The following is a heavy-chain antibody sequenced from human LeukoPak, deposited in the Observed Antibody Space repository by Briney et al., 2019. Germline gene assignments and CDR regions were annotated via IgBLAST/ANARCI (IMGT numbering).Heavy chain of an antibody. V-gene: IGHV3-23*01. D-gene: IGHD3/OR15-3a*01. CDR2: ISGSGRGGIP. CDR1: GFTLTSYA. CDR3: ARFRNDFWTGYPSDAFDI. Sequence: GGSLRLSCAASGFTLTSYAMSWVRQDPGKGLEWVSSISGSGRGGIPSYADSVKGRSTISRDNSRNTLYLQLNSLRVEDTALYYCARFRNDFWTGYPSDAFDIWGQGTMVTVSS. J-gene: IGHJ3*02.